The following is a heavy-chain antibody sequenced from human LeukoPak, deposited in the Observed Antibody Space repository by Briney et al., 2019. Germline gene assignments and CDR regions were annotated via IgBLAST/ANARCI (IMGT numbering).Heavy chain of an antibody. Sequence: SVKVSCKASGYTFSSYAISWVRQAPGQGLEWMGRVIPNFGIANYAQKFQGRVTITADTSTSTAYMELSRLRSEDTAVYYCARSVDYYDSSGYLYFDYWGQGTLVTVSS. CDR3: ARSVDYYDSSGYLYFDY. CDR1: GYTFSSYA. D-gene: IGHD3-22*01. J-gene: IGHJ4*02. CDR2: VIPNFGIA. V-gene: IGHV1-69*04.